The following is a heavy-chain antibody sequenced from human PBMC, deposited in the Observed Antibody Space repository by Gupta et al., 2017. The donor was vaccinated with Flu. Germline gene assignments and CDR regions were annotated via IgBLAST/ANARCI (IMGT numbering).Heavy chain of an antibody. Sequence: EVQLLESGGGLVQPGGSLRLSCAASGFTFSSYAMSWVRQAPGKGLEWVSAISGSGGSTYYADSVKGRFTISRDNSKNTLYLQMNSLRAEDTAVYYCAKDLTLRIAVAGTFDYWGQGTLVTVSS. CDR2: ISGSGGST. J-gene: IGHJ4*02. CDR1: GFTFSSYA. V-gene: IGHV3-23*01. D-gene: IGHD6-19*01. CDR3: AKDLTLRIAVAGTFDY.